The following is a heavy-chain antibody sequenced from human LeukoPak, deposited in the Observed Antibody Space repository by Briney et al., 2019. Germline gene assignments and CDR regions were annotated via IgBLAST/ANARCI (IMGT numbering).Heavy chain of an antibody. CDR2: TYYSGST. D-gene: IGHD6-13*01. Sequence: SETLSLTCTVSGGSISSYYWSWIRQPPGKGLEWIGYTYYSGSTNYNPSLKSRVTISVDTSKNQFSLKLSSVTAADTAVYYCARVASSHDFDYWGQGTLVTVSS. V-gene: IGHV4-59*01. CDR1: GGSISSYY. CDR3: ARVASSHDFDY. J-gene: IGHJ4*02.